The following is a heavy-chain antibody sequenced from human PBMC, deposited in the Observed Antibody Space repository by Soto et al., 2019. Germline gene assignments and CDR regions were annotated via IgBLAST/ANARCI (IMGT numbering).Heavy chain of an antibody. V-gene: IGHV3-23*01. D-gene: IGHD6-6*01. CDR2: ISGSGGTT. CDR1: GFTFRNYA. CDR3: ARSIAARLYYYYYMDV. J-gene: IGHJ6*03. Sequence: EVQLLESGGGLVQPGGSLRLSCAASGFTFRNYAMSWARQAPGKGLEWVSAISGSGGTTHYADSVKGRFTISRDNSKNTLYLQMNSLRVEDTAVYYCARSIAARLYYYYYMDVWGKGTTVTVSS.